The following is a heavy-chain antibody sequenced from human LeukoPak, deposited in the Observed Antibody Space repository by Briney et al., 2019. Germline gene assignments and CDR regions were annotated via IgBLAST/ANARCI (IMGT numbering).Heavy chain of an antibody. Sequence: GGSLRLSCTTAGFTFCSYAVTWVRQAPGKGLEWVSTITNSGGSTYYADSVKGRFTIPRDNSKNTLYLQMNSLRAEDTAVYYCAKMGYGSGLNQGMDVWGQGTTVTVSS. CDR1: GFTFCSYA. J-gene: IGHJ6*02. D-gene: IGHD3-10*01. V-gene: IGHV3-23*01. CDR3: AKMGYGSGLNQGMDV. CDR2: ITNSGGST.